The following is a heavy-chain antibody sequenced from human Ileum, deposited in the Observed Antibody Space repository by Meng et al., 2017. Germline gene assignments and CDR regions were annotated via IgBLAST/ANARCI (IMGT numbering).Heavy chain of an antibody. V-gene: IGHV4-38-2*02. CDR3: ARVRGYSGSYYFDY. Sequence: GSLRLSCTVSGYSIGSDYYWGWIRQPPGKGLEWIGSVFHSGSTNSNPSLKSRVTISIDTSKNQFSLRLSSVTAADTAVYYCARVRGYSGSYYFDYWGQGTLVTVSS. CDR1: GYSIGSDYY. CDR2: VFHSGST. D-gene: IGHD1-26*01. J-gene: IGHJ4*02.